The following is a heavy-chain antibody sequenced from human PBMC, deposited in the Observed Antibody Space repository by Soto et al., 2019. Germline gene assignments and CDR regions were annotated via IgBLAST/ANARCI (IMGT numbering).Heavy chain of an antibody. Sequence: GSLRLSCAGSGFTFSDHYIDWVRQAPGKGLEWVGRTTNRAKRYTAEYAASVKGRFTISRDDSHMYLQMDSLKTEDTAVYYCAREGDSSGPDFDYWGQGTRVTVSS. CDR3: AREGDSSGPDFDY. D-gene: IGHD3-22*01. J-gene: IGHJ4*02. CDR2: TTNRAKRYTA. V-gene: IGHV3-72*01. CDR1: GFTFSDHY.